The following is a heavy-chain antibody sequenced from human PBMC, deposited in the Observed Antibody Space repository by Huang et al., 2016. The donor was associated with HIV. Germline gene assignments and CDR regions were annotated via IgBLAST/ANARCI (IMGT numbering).Heavy chain of an antibody. Sequence: QVQLVQSGAEVKNPGASVRVSCKASGYTFTDSNIHWVRQAPGQGLEWMGWINPKGGGTSYAQRVQGRSTMTRDTTISTVHMDLRRIQSDDTAVYFCARDWSFGSSTSPADWGQGTLVTVSS. J-gene: IGHJ4*02. D-gene: IGHD6-6*01. V-gene: IGHV1-2*02. CDR1: GYTFTDSN. CDR3: ARDWSFGSSTSPAD. CDR2: INPKGGGT.